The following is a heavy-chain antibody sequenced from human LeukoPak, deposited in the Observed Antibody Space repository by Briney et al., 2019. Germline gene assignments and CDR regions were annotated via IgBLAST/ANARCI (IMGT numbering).Heavy chain of an antibody. Sequence: RPSETLSLTCTVSGGSISSYYWSWIRQPAGKGLEWIGRIYTSGSTNYNPSLKRRVTMSVDTSKNQFSLKLSSVTAADTAVYYCARTIAAAAYFDYWGQGTLVTVSS. D-gene: IGHD6-13*01. CDR2: IYTSGST. J-gene: IGHJ4*02. V-gene: IGHV4-4*07. CDR1: GGSISSYY. CDR3: ARTIAAAAYFDY.